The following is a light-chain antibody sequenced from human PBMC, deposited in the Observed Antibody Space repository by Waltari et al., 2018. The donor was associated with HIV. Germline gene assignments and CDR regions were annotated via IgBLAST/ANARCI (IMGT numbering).Light chain of an antibody. Sequence: QSVLTQPPSVSAAPGQKVFISCSGSSSNIGNNYVSWYQQLPGTAPKLLMYVSNKRPSGIPDRFSGSKSGTSATLAITGLQTGDEADYYCVTWDFSLSAVVFGGGTKLTVL. CDR3: VTWDFSLSAVV. CDR1: SSNIGNNY. CDR2: VSN. V-gene: IGLV1-51*01. J-gene: IGLJ3*02.